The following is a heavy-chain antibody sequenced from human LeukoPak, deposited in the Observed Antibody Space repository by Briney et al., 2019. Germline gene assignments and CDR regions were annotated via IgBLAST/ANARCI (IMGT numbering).Heavy chain of an antibody. CDR1: GYSISSGYY. J-gene: IGHJ4*02. Sequence: SETLSLTCTVSGYSISSGYYWGWIRPPPGKGLEWIGSIYHSGSTYYNPSLKSRVTISVDTSKNQFSLKLSSVTAADTAVYYCARGGEVVPAAISGIWDYWGQGTLVTVSS. V-gene: IGHV4-38-2*02. CDR3: ARGGEVVPAAISGIWDY. CDR2: IYHSGST. D-gene: IGHD2-2*02.